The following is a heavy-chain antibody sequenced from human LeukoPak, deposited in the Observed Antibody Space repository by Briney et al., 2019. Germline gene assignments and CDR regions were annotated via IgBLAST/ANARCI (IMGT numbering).Heavy chain of an antibody. J-gene: IGHJ3*02. CDR2: ISSSGSTI. CDR1: GFTFSDYY. Sequence: GGSLRLSCAASGFTFSDYYMSWIRQAPGKGLEWVSYISSSGSTIYYADSVKGRFTISRDNAKNSLYLQMNSLRADGTAVYRCARWARFLEWFGDAFDIWGQGTMVTVSS. V-gene: IGHV3-11*01. CDR3: ARWARFLEWFGDAFDI. D-gene: IGHD3-3*01.